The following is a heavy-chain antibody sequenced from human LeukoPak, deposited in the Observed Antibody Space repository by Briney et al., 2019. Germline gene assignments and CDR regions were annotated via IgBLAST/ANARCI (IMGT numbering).Heavy chain of an antibody. Sequence: PGVSLRLSCAASGFTFDDYAMHWVRQSPGKGLECVSLISGDGGSTYYADSVRGRFTISRDNSKTSLYLQMDSLGTEDTAFYYCAKEIDALGTNAFDIWGQGTMVTVSS. CDR1: GFTFDDYA. J-gene: IGHJ3*02. V-gene: IGHV3-43*02. CDR3: AKEIDALGTNAFDI. D-gene: IGHD2-8*01. CDR2: ISGDGGST.